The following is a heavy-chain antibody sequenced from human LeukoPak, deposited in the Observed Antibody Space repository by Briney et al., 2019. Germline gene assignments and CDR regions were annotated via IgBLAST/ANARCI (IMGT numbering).Heavy chain of an antibody. CDR1: GFTFSSYA. CDR3: CSGYHDAAEYFQH. V-gene: IGHV3-30*04. Sequence: GGSLRLSCAASGFTFSSYAMHWVRQAPGKGLEWVAVISYDGSNKYYADSVKGRFTISRDNSKNTLYLQMNSLRAEDTAAYYCCSGYHDAAEYFQHWGQGTLVTVSS. D-gene: IGHD3-22*01. CDR2: ISYDGSNK. J-gene: IGHJ1*01.